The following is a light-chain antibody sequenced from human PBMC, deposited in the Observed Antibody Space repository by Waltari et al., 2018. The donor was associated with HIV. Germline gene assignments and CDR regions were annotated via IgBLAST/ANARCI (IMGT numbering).Light chain of an antibody. CDR1: SSNIGSNT. J-gene: IGLJ3*02. V-gene: IGLV1-44*01. Sequence: QSVLTQPPSASGTPGQRVTISCSGSSSNIGSNTVSWYQQVPGTAPKVFIYSNGDRPSGVPDRFSGSKSGTSASLAISGLQSEDEADYYCATWDDSLNGWVFGGGTKVTVL. CDR2: SNG. CDR3: ATWDDSLNGWV.